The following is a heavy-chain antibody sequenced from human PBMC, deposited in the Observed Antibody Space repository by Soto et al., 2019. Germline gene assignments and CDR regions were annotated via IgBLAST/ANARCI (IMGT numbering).Heavy chain of an antibody. V-gene: IGHV4-31*02. CDR1: GGSISSGGYY. CDR2: IYYSGST. D-gene: IGHD2-8*02. J-gene: IGHJ4*02. Sequence: PSETLSLTCTVSGGSISSGGYYWSWIRQHPGKGLEWIGYIYYSGSTYYNPSLKSRVTISVDTSKNQFSLKLSSVTAADTAVYYCAREIDPPRDRSGYFDYWGQGTLVTVSS. CDR3: AREIDPPRDRSGYFDY.